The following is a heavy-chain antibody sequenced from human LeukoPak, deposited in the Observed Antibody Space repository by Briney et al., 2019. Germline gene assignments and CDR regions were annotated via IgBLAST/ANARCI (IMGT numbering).Heavy chain of an antibody. CDR3: AMLSYCSDASWYVDVFGI. Sequence: PGGFLRLSCAASGLTFSTYAVSWVRQAPGKGLEWVSAVRPSGGSTFYADSVKGRFTVSRDDSKNTLHLQMNSLRVEDTALYYCAMLSYCSDASWYVDVFGIWGQGTMVAVSP. CDR1: GLTFSTYA. D-gene: IGHD2-2*01. J-gene: IGHJ3*02. V-gene: IGHV3-23*01. CDR2: VRPSGGST.